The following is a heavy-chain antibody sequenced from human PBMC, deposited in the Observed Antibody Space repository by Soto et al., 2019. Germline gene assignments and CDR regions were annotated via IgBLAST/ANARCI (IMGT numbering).Heavy chain of an antibody. CDR2: ISAFNGNT. D-gene: IGHD2-21*02. J-gene: IGHJ5*02. CDR1: GYNFIDYG. V-gene: IGHV1-18*01. CDR3: TRDRRRVPTAS. Sequence: QVQLVQSGAEVKKPGASVKVSCKASGYNFIDYGITWVRQAPGQGLEWMGWISAFNGNTNYGQKLQGRVTMTTDTSTSTAYMEFRRLRSDDTAVYYCTRDRRRVPTASWGQGTLVTVSS.